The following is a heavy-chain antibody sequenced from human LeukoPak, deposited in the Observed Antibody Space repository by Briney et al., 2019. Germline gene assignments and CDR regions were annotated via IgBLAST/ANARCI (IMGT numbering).Heavy chain of an antibody. CDR1: GFTFTSNL. Sequence: GGSLRLSCAAYGFTFTSNLLNSVRQDPGEGLEWVAAISGRGGSTYYADSVKGRFTISRDNSKNTLYLQMNSLRDEDTAVYYCAKDETTTVVTPFWFDPWGRGTLATVSS. D-gene: IGHD4-23*01. J-gene: IGHJ5*02. CDR2: ISGRGGST. V-gene: IGHV3-23*01. CDR3: AKDETTTVVTPFWFDP.